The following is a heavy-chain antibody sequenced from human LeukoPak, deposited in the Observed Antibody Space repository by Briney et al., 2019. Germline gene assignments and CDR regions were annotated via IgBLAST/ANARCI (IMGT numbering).Heavy chain of an antibody. Sequence: PGGSLRLSCAASGFTFSSYEMNWVRQAPGKGLEWVSYISSSGSTIYYADSVKGRFTISRDNAKNSLYLQMNSLRAEDTAVYYCARDQFGWDLHYYYMDVWGKGTTVTVSS. CDR3: ARDQFGWDLHYYYMDV. CDR1: GFTFSSYE. CDR2: ISSSGSTI. J-gene: IGHJ6*03. V-gene: IGHV3-48*03. D-gene: IGHD2-15*01.